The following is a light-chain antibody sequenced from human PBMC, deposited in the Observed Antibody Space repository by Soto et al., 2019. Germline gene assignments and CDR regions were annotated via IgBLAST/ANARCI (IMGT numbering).Light chain of an antibody. Sequence: SYELTQPPSVSVAPGKTARITCGGNNIGSKSVHWYQQKPGQAPVLVIYYDSDRPSGIPERFSGSNSGNTATLTISRFEARDEADDYCQVGYSSSDRDVVFGGGTKLTVL. CDR1: NIGSKS. CDR3: QVGYSSSDRDVV. CDR2: YDS. J-gene: IGLJ2*01. V-gene: IGLV3-21*04.